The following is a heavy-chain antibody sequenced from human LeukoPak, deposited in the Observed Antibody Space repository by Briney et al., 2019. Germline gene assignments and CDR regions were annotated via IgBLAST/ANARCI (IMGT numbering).Heavy chain of an antibody. CDR3: ARQGGGDFVES. J-gene: IGHJ5*02. CDR2: TSSGGSA. D-gene: IGHD3-10*01. CDR1: NGSITGTSYY. V-gene: IGHV4-39*01. Sequence: SETLSLTCSVSNGSITGTSYYWAWIRQSPGKGLGWIGTTSSGGSAYYKPSLKSRVTIFVDTSKTQFSLRLTSVTAADTVIYYCARQGGGDFVESWGQGTLVSVS.